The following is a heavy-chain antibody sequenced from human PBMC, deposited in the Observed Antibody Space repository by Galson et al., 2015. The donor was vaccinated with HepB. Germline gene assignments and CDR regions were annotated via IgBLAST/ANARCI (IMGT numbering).Heavy chain of an antibody. CDR3: ARAKTDFYGDPAEDYYYYGMDV. J-gene: IGHJ6*02. CDR2: MNPNSGNT. D-gene: IGHD4-17*01. CDR1: GYTFTSYD. V-gene: IGHV1-8*01. Sequence: SVKVSCKASGYTFTSYDINWVRQATGQGLEWMGWMNPNSGNTGYAQKFQGRVTMTRNTSISTAYMELSSLRSEDTAVYYCARAKTDFYGDPAEDYYYYGMDVWGQGTTVTVSS.